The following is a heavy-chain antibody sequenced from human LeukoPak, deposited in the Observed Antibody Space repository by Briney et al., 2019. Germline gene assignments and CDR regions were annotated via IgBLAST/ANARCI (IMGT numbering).Heavy chain of an antibody. D-gene: IGHD3-10*01. J-gene: IGHJ4*02. V-gene: IGHV4-59*01. CDR2: IYDSGAT. CDR1: GGSTSSYY. Sequence: SGTLSLTFPSSGGSTSSYYWSWVRPPPGKGLEWIGYIYDSGATDYNPSLKSRVTISGDTSKNQVSLKLSSVTAADTAVYYCARDRDLHEFDYWGQGTLVTVSS. CDR3: ARDRDLHEFDY.